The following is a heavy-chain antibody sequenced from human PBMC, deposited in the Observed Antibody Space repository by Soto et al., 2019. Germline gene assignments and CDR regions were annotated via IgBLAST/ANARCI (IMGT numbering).Heavy chain of an antibody. CDR1: GLSLSTTGVG. J-gene: IGHJ6*02. CDR2: IYWDDDK. CDR3: VQSRCGGDCLQSYSSHSYYGLDV. Sequence: QITLKESGPTLVKPKRTLTLTCTFSGLSLSTTGVGVGWIRQPPGKALEWLALIYWDDDKRYSPSLKSRLTITKDTSKNQVVLTMTNMDPVDTATYYCVQSRCGGDCLQSYSSHSYYGLDVWGQGTTVTVSS. V-gene: IGHV2-5*02. D-gene: IGHD2-21*02.